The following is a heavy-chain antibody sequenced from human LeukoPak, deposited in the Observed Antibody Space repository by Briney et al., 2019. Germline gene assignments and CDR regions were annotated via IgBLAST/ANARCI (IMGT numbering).Heavy chain of an antibody. CDR2: INHSGST. J-gene: IGHJ4*02. Sequence: PSETLSLTCAVYGGSFSGYYWSWIRRPPGKGLEWIGEINHSGSTNYNPSLKSRVTISVDTSKNQFSLKLSSVTAADTAVYYCASGGLRGDFYFDYWGQGTLVTVSS. CDR1: GGSFSGYY. D-gene: IGHD3-3*01. CDR3: ASGGLRGDFYFDY. V-gene: IGHV4-34*01.